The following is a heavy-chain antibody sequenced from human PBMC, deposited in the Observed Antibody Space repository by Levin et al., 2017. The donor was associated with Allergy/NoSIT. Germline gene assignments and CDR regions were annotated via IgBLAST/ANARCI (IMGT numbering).Heavy chain of an antibody. CDR2: IGISGDT. D-gene: IGHD1-7*01. Sequence: GESLKISCAASGFTFTNYDMHWVRQATGKGLEWVSVIGISGDTYYRGSVKGRFTISRENAKNYLYLQMNTLRAGDTAVYYCARGRAGTTMMDVWGQGTTVTVSS. CDR3: ARGRAGTTMMDV. CDR1: GFTFTNYD. V-gene: IGHV3-13*01. J-gene: IGHJ6*02.